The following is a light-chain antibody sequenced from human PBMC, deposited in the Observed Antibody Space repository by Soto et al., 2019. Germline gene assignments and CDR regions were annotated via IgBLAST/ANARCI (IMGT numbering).Light chain of an antibody. CDR3: SSYTSSSAPLV. CDR2: DVS. Sequence: QSVLTQPASVSGAPGQSISISCTGTSSDVGGYNYVSWYQQHPGEAPKLMIYDVSTRPSGVSYRFSGSKSGNTASLTISGLQAEDEADYYCSSYTSSSAPLVFGTGTKVTVL. V-gene: IGLV2-14*01. J-gene: IGLJ1*01. CDR1: SSDVGGYNY.